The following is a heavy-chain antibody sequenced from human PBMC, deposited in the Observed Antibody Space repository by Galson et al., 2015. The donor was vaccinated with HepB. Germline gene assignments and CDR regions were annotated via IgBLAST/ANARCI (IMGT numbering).Heavy chain of an antibody. CDR3: ARPTGFYDTSGYLDS. V-gene: IGHV3-21*01. D-gene: IGHD3-22*01. CDR2: ISGSSSYI. Sequence: SLRLSCAASGFTFTRYKMNWVRQAPGRGLEWVSSISGSSSYISYADSVKGRFTISRDNAKSSVYLQMNSLRAEDTAVYYWARPTGFYDTSGYLDSWGQGTLVTVSS. CDR1: GFTFTRYK. J-gene: IGHJ4*02.